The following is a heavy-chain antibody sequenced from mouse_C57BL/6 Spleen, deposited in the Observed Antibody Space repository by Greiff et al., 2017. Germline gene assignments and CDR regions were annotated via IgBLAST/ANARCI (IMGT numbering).Heavy chain of an antibody. Sequence: QVQLQQPGAELVKPGASVKMSCKASGYTFTSYWITWVKQRPGQGLEWIGDIYPGSGSTNYNEKFKSKATLTVDTSSSTAYMQLSSLTSEDSAVYYCARDYYGKGGFDYWGQGTTLTVSS. D-gene: IGHD2-1*01. CDR3: ARDYYGKGGFDY. CDR2: IYPGSGST. CDR1: GYTFTSYW. J-gene: IGHJ2*01. V-gene: IGHV1-55*01.